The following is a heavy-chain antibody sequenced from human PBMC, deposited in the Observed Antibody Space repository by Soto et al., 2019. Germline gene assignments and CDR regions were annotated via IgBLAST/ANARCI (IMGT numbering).Heavy chain of an antibody. CDR1: GYTFTGYY. J-gene: IGHJ2*01. CDR2: INPNSGGT. V-gene: IGHV1-2*04. D-gene: IGHD3-9*01. CDR3: ARVGLVNWYFDL. Sequence: ASVKVSCKASGYTFTGYYMHWVRQDPGQGLEWMGWINPNSGGTNYAQKFQGWVTMTRDTSISTAYMELSRLRSDDTAVYYCARVGLVNWYFDLWGRGTLVTVSS.